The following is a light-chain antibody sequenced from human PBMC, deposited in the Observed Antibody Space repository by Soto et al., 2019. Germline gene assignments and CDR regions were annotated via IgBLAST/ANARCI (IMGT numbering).Light chain of an antibody. CDR3: CSYAGSYTVV. Sequence: QSALTKPRSVYGSPGQSVTISCTGTSSDVGGYNYVSWYQQHPGKAPKLMIYDVSKRPSGVPDRCSGSKSGNTASLTISGLQAEYEADYSCCSYAGSYTVVFGGGTKLTVL. CDR1: SSDVGGYNY. J-gene: IGLJ2*01. V-gene: IGLV2-11*01. CDR2: DVS.